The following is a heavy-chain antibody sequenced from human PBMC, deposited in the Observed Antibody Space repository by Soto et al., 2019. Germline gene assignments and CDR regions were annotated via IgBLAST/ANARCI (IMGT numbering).Heavy chain of an antibody. J-gene: IGHJ4*02. Sequence: LSLTCTVSGGSISSYYWSWIRQPPGKGLEWIGYIYYSGSTNYNPSLKSRVTISVDTSKNQFSLKLSSVTAADTAVYYCARTKGDWYNWNAAFDYWGQGTLVTVSS. CDR2: IYYSGST. CDR3: ARTKGDWYNWNAAFDY. CDR1: GGSISSYY. D-gene: IGHD1-20*01. V-gene: IGHV4-59*08.